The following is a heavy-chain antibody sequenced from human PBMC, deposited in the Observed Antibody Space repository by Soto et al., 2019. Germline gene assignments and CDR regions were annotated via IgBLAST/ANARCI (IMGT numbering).Heavy chain of an antibody. D-gene: IGHD3-9*01. J-gene: IGHJ6*02. CDR3: AAHRAPVLRYFDWLPTTYYYGVEV. V-gene: IGHV4-34*01. CDR1: GGSFSGYY. CDR2: INLSGSA. Sequence: SDTLSLTCAFYGGSFSGYYWSWSRQPPGKGLGWIGEINLSGSANYNPSLKSRVTISVDTSTNQLSLKLSSVTAADTAVYYCAAHRAPVLRYFDWLPTTYYYGVEVWGQGTTVTVSS.